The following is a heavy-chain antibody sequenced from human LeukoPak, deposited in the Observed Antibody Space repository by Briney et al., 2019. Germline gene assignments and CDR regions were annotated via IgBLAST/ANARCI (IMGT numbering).Heavy chain of an antibody. CDR1: GFTFSSYG. V-gene: IGHV3-7*01. J-gene: IGHJ4*02. CDR3: AKDRAVGATIILKGTFDY. CDR2: IKQDGSEK. D-gene: IGHD1-26*01. Sequence: HPGGSLRLSCAASGFTFSSYGMSWVRQAPGKGLEWVANIKQDGSEKYYVDSVKGRFTISRDNSKNTLYLQMNSLRAEDTAVYYCAKDRAVGATIILKGTFDYWGQGTLVTVSS.